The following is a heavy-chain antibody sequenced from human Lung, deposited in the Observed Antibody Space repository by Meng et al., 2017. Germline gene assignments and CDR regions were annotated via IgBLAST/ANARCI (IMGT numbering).Heavy chain of an antibody. CDR2: INHSGST. V-gene: IGHV4-34*01. J-gene: IGHJ4*02. CDR3: ARGPTTMAHDFDY. CDR1: GGSFSDYY. D-gene: IGHD4-11*01. Sequence: QVQQQQWAAGLLKPSESLSLTCVVSGGSFSDYYWSWIRQPPGKGLEWIGEINHSGSTNYNPSLESRATISVDTSQNNLSLKLSSVTAADSAVYYCARGPTTMAHDFDYWGQGTLVTVSS.